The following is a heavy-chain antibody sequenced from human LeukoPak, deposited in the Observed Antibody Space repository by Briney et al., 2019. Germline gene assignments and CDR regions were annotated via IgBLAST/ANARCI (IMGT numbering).Heavy chain of an antibody. J-gene: IGHJ4*02. CDR1: GGTFSSYA. CDR3: ASQGYCSGGSCYDY. D-gene: IGHD2-15*01. CDR2: TIPIFGTA. Sequence: SVKVSCKASGGTFSSYAISWVRQAPGQGLEWMGGTIPIFGTANYAQKFQGRVTITTDESTSTAYMELSSLRSEDTAVYYCASQGYCSGGSCYDYWGQGTLVTVSS. V-gene: IGHV1-69*05.